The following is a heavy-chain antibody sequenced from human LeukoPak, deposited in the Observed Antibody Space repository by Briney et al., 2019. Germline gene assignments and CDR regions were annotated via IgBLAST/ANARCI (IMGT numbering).Heavy chain of an antibody. V-gene: IGHV1-2*02. Sequence: VASVKVSCKASRYTFTGYYMHWVRQAPGQGLEWMGWINPNSGGTNYAQKFQGRVTMTRDTSISTAYMELSRLRSDDTAVYYCARGPTVATIIELSYWGQGTLVTVSS. CDR2: INPNSGGT. J-gene: IGHJ4*02. D-gene: IGHD5-12*01. CDR1: RYTFTGYY. CDR3: ARGPTVATIIELSY.